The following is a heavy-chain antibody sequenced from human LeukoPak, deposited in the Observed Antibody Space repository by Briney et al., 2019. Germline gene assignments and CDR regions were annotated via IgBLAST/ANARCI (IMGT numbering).Heavy chain of an antibody. CDR2: NNGDGSAT. D-gene: IGHD3-10*01. CDR1: GFSLSDYW. CDR3: AKDSAGRVY. J-gene: IGHJ4*02. V-gene: IGHV3-74*01. Sequence: GGSLRLSCVASGFSLSDYWMYWVRQAPGKGLMYISRNNGDGSATNYADVVKGRFTISRDNSKNTLYLQMNSLRAEDTAVYYCAKDSAGRVYWGQGTLVTVSS.